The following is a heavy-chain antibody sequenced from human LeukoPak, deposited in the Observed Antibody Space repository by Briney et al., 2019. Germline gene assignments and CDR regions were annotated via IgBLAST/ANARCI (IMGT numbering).Heavy chain of an antibody. Sequence: SETLSLTCTVSGASVNSGSHYWSWFRQPPGKGLEWIGYMYYSGTTNYNPSLKSRVTMSVDTSKNQFSLKLSSVTAADTAVYYCARGDSGYDKYYFDYWGQGTLVTVSS. J-gene: IGHJ4*02. CDR3: ARGDSGYDKYYFDY. D-gene: IGHD5-12*01. V-gene: IGHV4-61*01. CDR1: GASVNSGSHY. CDR2: MYYSGTT.